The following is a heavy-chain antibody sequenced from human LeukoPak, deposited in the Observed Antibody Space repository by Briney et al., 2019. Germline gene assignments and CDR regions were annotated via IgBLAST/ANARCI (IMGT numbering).Heavy chain of an antibody. D-gene: IGHD1-26*01. J-gene: IGHJ4*02. CDR3: ARVRSGSYYFDY. CDR1: GGSISSSNW. V-gene: IGHV4-4*07. Sequence: SETLCLTCAVSGGSISSSNWWSWVRQPAGKGLEWIGRIYSSGITNYNPSLKSRVTMSVDTSKNQFSLKLNSVTAADTAFYYCARVRSGSYYFDYWGQGTLVTVSS. CDR2: IYSSGIT.